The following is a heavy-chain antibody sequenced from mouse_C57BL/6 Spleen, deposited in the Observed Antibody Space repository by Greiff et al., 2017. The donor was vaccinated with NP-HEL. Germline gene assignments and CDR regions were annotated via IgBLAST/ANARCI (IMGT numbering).Heavy chain of an antibody. J-gene: IGHJ2*01. V-gene: IGHV7-3*01. CDR1: GFTFTDYY. CDR3: AGSFAGFCDY. D-gene: IGHD4-1*01. CDR2: IRNQANGYTT. Sequence: EVKLVESGGGLVQPGGSLSLSCAASGFTFTDYYMSWVRQPPGKALEWLGFIRNQANGYTTEYSASVKGRFTISRENSQSLLDLQIHALRAEASATCYCAGSFAGFCDYWGQGTTLTVSS.